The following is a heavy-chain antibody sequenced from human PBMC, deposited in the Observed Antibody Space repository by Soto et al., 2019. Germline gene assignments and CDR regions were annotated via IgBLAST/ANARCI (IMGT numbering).Heavy chain of an antibody. CDR3: ASWDIVVVVAALYYYYMDV. CDR1: GFTFSSYS. V-gene: IGHV3-21*01. D-gene: IGHD2-15*01. Sequence: GGSLRLSCAASGFTFSSYSMNWVRQAPGKGLEWVSSISSSSSYIYYADSVKGRFTISRDNAKNSLYLQMNSLRAEDTAVYYCASWDIVVVVAALYYYYMDVWGKGTTVTVSS. J-gene: IGHJ6*03. CDR2: ISSSSSYI.